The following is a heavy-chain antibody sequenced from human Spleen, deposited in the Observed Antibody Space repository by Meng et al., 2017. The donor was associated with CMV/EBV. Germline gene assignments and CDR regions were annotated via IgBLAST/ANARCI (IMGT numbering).Heavy chain of an antibody. D-gene: IGHD2-15*01. J-gene: IGHJ4*02. V-gene: IGHV1-18*01. CDR1: GYNCVTFG. CDR2: IKPDKGDT. CDR3: ARDRSNSDV. Sequence: VSCKASGYNCVTFGMSWVRQAPGEGLEWMGWIKPDKGDTDYAQKFHDRITLTTDKSTNTVYMELRSLRSDDTAVYYCARDRSNSDVWGQGTLVTVSS.